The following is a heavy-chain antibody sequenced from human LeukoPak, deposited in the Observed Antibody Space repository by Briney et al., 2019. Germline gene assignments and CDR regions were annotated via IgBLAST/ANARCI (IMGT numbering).Heavy chain of an antibody. CDR1: GEPFDRYY. CDR3: AREVAGTPFIDY. CDR2: IRHGGTT. J-gene: IGHJ4*02. Sequence: SETLSLTCGVYGEPFDRYYWTWIRRPPGKGLEWIGEIRHGGTTNYNPSLKSRVTMSLDTSKNELSMRLTSLTAADTAIYYCAREVAGTPFIDYWGQGTLVTVSS. D-gene: IGHD1-14*01. V-gene: IGHV4-34*01.